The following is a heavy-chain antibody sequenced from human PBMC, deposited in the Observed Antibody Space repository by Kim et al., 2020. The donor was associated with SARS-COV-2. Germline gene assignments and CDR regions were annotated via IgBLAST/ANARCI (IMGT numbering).Heavy chain of an antibody. J-gene: IGHJ4*02. CDR3: VREPAN. Sequence: SDGSSMRYEDSVNGRFSISRDNAKKSLSLQMNSLTPEDTAVYYCVREPANWGQGTLVTVSS. CDR2: SDGSSM. V-gene: IGHV3-11*01.